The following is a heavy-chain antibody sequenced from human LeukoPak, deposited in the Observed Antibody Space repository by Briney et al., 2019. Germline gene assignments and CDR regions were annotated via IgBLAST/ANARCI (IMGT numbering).Heavy chain of an antibody. CDR2: IKPDGSEK. CDR3: ARDPTTSQGSDAFDI. J-gene: IGHJ3*02. CDR1: GFTFSNYL. D-gene: IGHD1-1*01. V-gene: IGHV3-7*01. Sequence: GGSLRLSCAASGFTFSNYLMGWVRQAPGKGLEWVANIKPDGSEKYYVDSVKGRFTISRDNAKKSLNLQMSSLRAEDTAVYYCARDPTTSQGSDAFDIWGQGTRVTVSS.